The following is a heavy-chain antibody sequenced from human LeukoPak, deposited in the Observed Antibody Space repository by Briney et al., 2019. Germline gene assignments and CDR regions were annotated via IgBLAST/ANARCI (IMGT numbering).Heavy chain of an antibody. V-gene: IGHV4-61*01. CDR3: ARTGSTGGY. CDR1: GGSVSGGNYY. J-gene: IGHJ4*02. Sequence: SETLSLTCTVSGGSVSGGNYYCSWIRQSPGQGLDWIGYIHYSGSTVYNPSLKSRVTMAIDTSKTQFSLNLSSVTAADTAVYYCARTGSTGGYWGQGTLVTVSS. D-gene: IGHD1-1*01. CDR2: IHYSGST.